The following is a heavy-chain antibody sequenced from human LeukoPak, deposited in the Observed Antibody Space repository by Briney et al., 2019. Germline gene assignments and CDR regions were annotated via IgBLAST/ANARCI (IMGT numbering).Heavy chain of an antibody. CDR2: ISSSSYI. D-gene: IGHD3-22*01. J-gene: IGHJ3*02. V-gene: IGHV3-21*01. CDR1: GFTFSSYS. Sequence: GGSLRLSCAASGFTFSSYSMNWVRQAPGKGLEWVSSISSSSYIYYADSVKGRFTISRDNAKNSLYLQMNSLRAEDTAVYYCAREKRRYYDSSGPSAFDIWGQGTMVTVSS. CDR3: AREKRRYYDSSGPSAFDI.